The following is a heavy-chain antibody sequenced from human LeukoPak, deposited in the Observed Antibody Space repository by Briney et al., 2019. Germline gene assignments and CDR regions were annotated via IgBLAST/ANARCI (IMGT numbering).Heavy chain of an antibody. CDR2: ISSSSSYI. V-gene: IGHV3-21*01. J-gene: IGHJ4*02. Sequence: GGSLRLSCAASGFTFSSYSMNWVRQAPGKGLEWVSSISSSSSYIYYADSVKGRFTISRDNAKNSLYLQMNSLRAEDTAVYYCARAGIDWTGYPGGYWGQGTLVTVSS. CDR1: GFTFSSYS. D-gene: IGHD3/OR15-3a*01. CDR3: ARAGIDWTGYPGGY.